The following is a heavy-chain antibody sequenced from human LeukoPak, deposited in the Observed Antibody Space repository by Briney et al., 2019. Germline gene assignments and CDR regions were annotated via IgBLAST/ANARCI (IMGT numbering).Heavy chain of an antibody. J-gene: IGHJ4*02. CDR1: GFTFSNAW. D-gene: IGHD2-21*02. CDR3: ATCNGDCYFNF. CDR2: VKSKAVGETT. V-gene: IGHV3-15*01. Sequence: GGSLRLSCAASGFTFSNAWLNWVRQAPGKGLEWVARVKSKAVGETTSYAAPVKGRFSISRDDSRDKVYLQMNSLETEDTAVYYCATCNGDCYFNFWGQGTLVTVSS.